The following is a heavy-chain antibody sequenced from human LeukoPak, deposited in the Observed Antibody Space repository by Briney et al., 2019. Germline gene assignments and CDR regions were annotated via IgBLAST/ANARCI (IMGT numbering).Heavy chain of an antibody. V-gene: IGHV3-21*04. Sequence: GGSLRLSCAASAFSLSAYNMNWVRQAPGKGLEWVSSISYTGTYIYYADSVKGRFTISRDSAQNSLYLQMNSLRAEDTAIYYCVRDRGTYRPIDYWGQRTLVTVSS. CDR3: VRDRGTYRPIDY. J-gene: IGHJ4*02. CDR2: ISYTGTYI. D-gene: IGHD1-26*01. CDR1: AFSLSAYN.